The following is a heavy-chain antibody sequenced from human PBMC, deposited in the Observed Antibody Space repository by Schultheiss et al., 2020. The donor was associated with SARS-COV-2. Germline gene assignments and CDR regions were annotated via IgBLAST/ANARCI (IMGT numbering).Heavy chain of an antibody. CDR1: GGSISSSTYY. J-gene: IGHJ6*02. Sequence: SQTLSLTCPVSGGSISSSTYYWGWIRQPPGKGLEWIGNIYYSGSTYYTPSLKSRVTISVDTSKNQFSLKLSSVTAADTAVYYCARLHCTSASCKRNFFYGMDVWGQGTTVTVSS. D-gene: IGHD2-2*01. CDR2: IYYSGST. V-gene: IGHV4-39*01. CDR3: ARLHCTSASCKRNFFYGMDV.